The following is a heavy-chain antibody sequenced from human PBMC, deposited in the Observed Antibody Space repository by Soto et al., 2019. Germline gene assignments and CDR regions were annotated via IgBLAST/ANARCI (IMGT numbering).Heavy chain of an antibody. J-gene: IGHJ3*01. D-gene: IGHD6-19*01. CDR3: ARPPNYSSGWYHAFDL. CDR1: GYSFTSYW. V-gene: IGHV5-51*01. CDR2: IYPGDSDT. Sequence: GESLKISCKGSGYSFTSYWIGWVRQMPGKGLEWMGIIYPGDSDTRYSPSFQGQVTISADKSISTAYLQWSSLKASDTAMYYCARPPNYSSGWYHAFDLWGQAPLATV.